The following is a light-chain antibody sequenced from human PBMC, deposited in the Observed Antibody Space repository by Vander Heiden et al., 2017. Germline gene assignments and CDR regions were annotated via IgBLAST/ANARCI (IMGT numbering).Light chain of an antibody. CDR3: QAWDSSTVV. Sequence: SYELTQSPSVSVSPGQTASITRSGDKLGDKYACWYQQKPGQSPVLVIYQDSGRPSGIPERFSGSNSGNTATLTISGTQAMDEADYYCQAWDSSTVVFGGGTKLTVL. CDR1: KLGDKY. CDR2: QDS. V-gene: IGLV3-1*01. J-gene: IGLJ2*01.